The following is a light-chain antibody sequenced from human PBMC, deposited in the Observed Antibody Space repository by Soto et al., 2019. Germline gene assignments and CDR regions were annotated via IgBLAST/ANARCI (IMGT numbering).Light chain of an antibody. Sequence: EIVLTQSPVTLSSSAGERATLSCRASQSVSSSYLAWYQQKPGQPPRLLIYGASSRATGIPDRFSGSGSGTDFTLTISRLEPEDFAVYYCQQYGSSPPLTFGGGTKMDIK. CDR2: GAS. J-gene: IGKJ4*01. CDR3: QQYGSSPPLT. V-gene: IGKV3-20*01. CDR1: QSVSSSY.